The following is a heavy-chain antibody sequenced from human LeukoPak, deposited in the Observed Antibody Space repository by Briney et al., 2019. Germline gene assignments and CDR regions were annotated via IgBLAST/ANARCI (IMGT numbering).Heavy chain of an antibody. Sequence: SVKVSCKASGGTFSSYAISWVRQVPGQGLEWMGGIIPIFGTANYAQKFQGRVTITADESRSTAYMELSSLRSEDTAVYYCARATGSGSSWFDPWGQGTLVTVSS. CDR2: IIPIFGTA. CDR3: ARATGSGSSWFDP. D-gene: IGHD3-10*01. J-gene: IGHJ5*02. V-gene: IGHV1-69*13. CDR1: GGTFSSYA.